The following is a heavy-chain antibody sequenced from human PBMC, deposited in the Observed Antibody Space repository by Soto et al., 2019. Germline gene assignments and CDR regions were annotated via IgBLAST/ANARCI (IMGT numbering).Heavy chain of an antibody. CDR2: IIPVLGVG. J-gene: IGHJ4*02. V-gene: IGHV1-69*01. CDR3: AREAGYTYGYVFDY. Sequence: GQLVQSGAEVKKPGSSVRVSCKASGGTFGNHAISWVRQAPGQGLEWLGGIIPVLGVGDNAQNFQGRVTITADESTSTAYLELSSLRSEDTALYYCAREAGYTYGYVFDYWGQGTLVTVSS. D-gene: IGHD5-18*01. CDR1: GGTFGNHA.